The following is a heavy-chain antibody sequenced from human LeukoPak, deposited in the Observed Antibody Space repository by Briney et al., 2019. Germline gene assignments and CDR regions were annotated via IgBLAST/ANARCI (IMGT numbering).Heavy chain of an antibody. Sequence: SETLSLTCTVSGGSITSYYWSWIRQPAGKGLEWSGRIYVTESTTYNPSLKSRVTISIDTSKNQFPLKLTSVTAADTAVYYCARDSGTTGEVKFAPWGQGTLVTVSS. CDR3: ARDSGTTGEVKFAP. CDR1: GGSITSYY. D-gene: IGHD3-10*01. J-gene: IGHJ5*02. V-gene: IGHV4-4*07. CDR2: IYVTEST.